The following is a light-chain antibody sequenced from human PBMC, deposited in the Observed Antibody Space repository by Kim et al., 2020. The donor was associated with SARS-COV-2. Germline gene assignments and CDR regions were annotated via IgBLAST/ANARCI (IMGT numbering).Light chain of an antibody. Sequence: TVGDIVTSSSRANQNVNKFLNWYQQGPGKTPKLLIYAASALQSGVPSRFSGSGSGTDFTLTISSLQPEDFATYICQQTSTTPQSTFGPGTKVDIK. V-gene: IGKV1-39*01. CDR3: QQTSTTPQST. CDR2: AAS. J-gene: IGKJ3*01. CDR1: QNVNKF.